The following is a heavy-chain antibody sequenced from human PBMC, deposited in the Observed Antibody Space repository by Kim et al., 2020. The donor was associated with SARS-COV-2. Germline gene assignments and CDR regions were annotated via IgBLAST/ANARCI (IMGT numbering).Heavy chain of an antibody. CDR2: ITYRGSA. CDR3: ARGSDYGVNANGAVRDY. Sequence: SETLSLTCAVYGGSFSGYYLSWIRLPPGKGLEWLGEITYRGSANYNPSLKSRGSISVDTSKNKISLKLNSVTAAEPAADYCARGSDYGVNANGAVRDYWG. J-gene: IGHJ4*01. V-gene: IGHV4-34*01. D-gene: IGHD4-17*01. CDR1: GGSFSGYY.